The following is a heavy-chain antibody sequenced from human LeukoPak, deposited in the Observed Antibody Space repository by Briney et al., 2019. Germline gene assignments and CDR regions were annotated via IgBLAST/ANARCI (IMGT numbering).Heavy chain of an antibody. CDR2: IYPGDSDT. CDR1: GYSFTNYW. D-gene: IGHD5-24*01. V-gene: IGHV5-51*01. Sequence: GESLKISCKGSGYSFTNYWIGWVRQMPGKGLEWMGIIYPGDSDTRYSPSFQGQVTISADKSISTAYLQWSSLKASDTAMYYCARGVEMATITDHDAFDIWGQGTMVTVSS. J-gene: IGHJ3*02. CDR3: ARGVEMATITDHDAFDI.